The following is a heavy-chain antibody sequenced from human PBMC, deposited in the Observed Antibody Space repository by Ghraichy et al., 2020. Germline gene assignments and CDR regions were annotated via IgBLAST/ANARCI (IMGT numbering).Heavy chain of an antibody. CDR3: ARHLQPVVPAASNGAWFDP. D-gene: IGHD2-2*01. J-gene: IGHJ5*02. CDR1: GGSISSSSYY. Sequence: SQTLSLTCTVSGGSISSSSYYWGWIRQPPGKGLEWIGSIYYSGSTYYNPSLKSRVTISVDTSKNQFSLKLSSVTAADTAVYYCARHLQPVVPAASNGAWFDPWGQGTLVTVSS. CDR2: IYYSGST. V-gene: IGHV4-39*01.